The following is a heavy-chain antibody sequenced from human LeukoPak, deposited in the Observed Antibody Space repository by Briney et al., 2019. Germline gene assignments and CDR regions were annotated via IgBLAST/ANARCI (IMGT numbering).Heavy chain of an antibody. CDR2: INHSGST. V-gene: IGHV4-34*01. CDR1: GGSFSGYY. CDR3: ARSRSGNYNDAFDI. D-gene: IGHD1-7*01. J-gene: IGHJ3*02. Sequence: SETLSLTCAVYGGSFSGYYWSWIRQPPGKGLEWIGEINHSGSTNYNPSLKSRVTISVDTSKNQFSLKLSSVTAADTAVHYCARSRSGNYNDAFDIWGQGTMVTVSS.